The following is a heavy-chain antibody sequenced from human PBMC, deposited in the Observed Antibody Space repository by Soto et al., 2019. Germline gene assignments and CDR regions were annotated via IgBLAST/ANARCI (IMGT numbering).Heavy chain of an antibody. J-gene: IGHJ5*02. V-gene: IGHV1-69*13. Sequence: ASVKVSCKASGDTFSSYAISWVRQAPGQGLEWMGGIIPIFGTANYAQKFQGRVTITADASTSTAYMELSSLRSEDTAVYYCARVQGGSSWPWFDPRGQGTLVTVSS. CDR3: ARVQGGSSWPWFDP. CDR1: GDTFSSYA. D-gene: IGHD6-13*01. CDR2: IIPIFGTA.